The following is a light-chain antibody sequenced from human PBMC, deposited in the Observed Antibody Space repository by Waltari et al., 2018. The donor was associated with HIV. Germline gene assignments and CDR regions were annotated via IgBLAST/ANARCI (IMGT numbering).Light chain of an antibody. CDR3: QAWDSSTVWV. V-gene: IGLV3-1*01. CDR1: KLGDKY. Sequence: SYELTQPPSVSVSPGQTASITCSGDKLGDKYACWYQQKPGQSPVLVIYQDSKRPSGIPQRFAGSNAGNTATLTTGGTQAMDEADYYCQAWDSSTVWVFGEGTKLTVL. J-gene: IGLJ3*02. CDR2: QDS.